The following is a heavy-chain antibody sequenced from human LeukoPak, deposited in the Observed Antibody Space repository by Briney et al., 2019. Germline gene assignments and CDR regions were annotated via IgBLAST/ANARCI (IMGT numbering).Heavy chain of an antibody. Sequence: GGSLRLSCAASGFTFSSYSMNWVRQAPGKGLEWVSSISSSSSYIYYADSVKGRFTISRDNAKNSLYLQMNSLRAEDTAVYYCAREKEDYDFWSGYFSVSYYYYYMDVWGKGTTVTVSS. V-gene: IGHV3-21*01. CDR3: AREKEDYDFWSGYFSVSYYYYYMDV. CDR1: GFTFSSYS. J-gene: IGHJ6*03. D-gene: IGHD3-3*01. CDR2: ISSSSSYI.